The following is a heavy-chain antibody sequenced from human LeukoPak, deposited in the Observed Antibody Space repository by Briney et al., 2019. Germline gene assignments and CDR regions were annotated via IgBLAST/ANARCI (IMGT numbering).Heavy chain of an antibody. Sequence: ETLSLTCAVYGGSFSGYYWSWIRQPPGKGLEWIGEINHSGSTNYNPSLKSRVTISVDTSKNQFSLKLSSVTAADTAVYYCARNTYYDFWSGSGYYYYMDVWGKGTTVTVSS. J-gene: IGHJ6*03. CDR1: GGSFSGYY. CDR3: ARNTYYDFWSGSGYYYYMDV. D-gene: IGHD3-3*01. V-gene: IGHV4-34*01. CDR2: INHSGST.